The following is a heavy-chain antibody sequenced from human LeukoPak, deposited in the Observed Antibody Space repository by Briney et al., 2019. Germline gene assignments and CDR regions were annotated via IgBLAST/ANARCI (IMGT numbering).Heavy chain of an antibody. V-gene: IGHV1-2*02. J-gene: IGHJ6*03. D-gene: IGHD1-7*01. CDR1: GYTFTGYY. CDR3: ARDAAKLPICYYYMDV. CDR2: INPNSGGT. Sequence: GSSVTVSCKASGYTFTGYYMHWVRQAPGQGLEWMGWINPNSGGTNYAQKLQGRVTMTRDTSISTAYMELSRLRSDDTAVYYCARDAAKLPICYYYMDVWGKGTTVTVSS.